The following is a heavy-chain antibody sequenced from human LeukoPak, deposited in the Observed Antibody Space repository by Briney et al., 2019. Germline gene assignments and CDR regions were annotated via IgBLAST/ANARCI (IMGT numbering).Heavy chain of an antibody. D-gene: IGHD2-15*01. CDR3: AKQGAVVVVAATDY. J-gene: IGHJ4*02. CDR1: GFSFSTYW. V-gene: IGHV3-23*01. Sequence: GGSLRLSCAASGFSFSTYWMSWVRQAPGKGLEWVSAISGSGGSTYYADSVKGRFTISRDNSKNTLYLQMSSLRAEDTAVYYCAKQGAVVVVAATDYRGQGTLVTVSS. CDR2: ISGSGGST.